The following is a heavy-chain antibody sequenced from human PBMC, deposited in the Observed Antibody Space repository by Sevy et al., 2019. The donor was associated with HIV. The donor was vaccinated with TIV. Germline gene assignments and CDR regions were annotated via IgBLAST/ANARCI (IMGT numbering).Heavy chain of an antibody. J-gene: IGHJ4*02. CDR1: GYTFTGYY. D-gene: IGHD6-19*01. Sequence: ASVKVSCKTSGYTFTGYYLHWLRQAPGQGLEWMGWINPNSGDTNYTQKFQGRVTMTRDTSIMTAYMELSRLRSDDTAVYYCARTFSGGWYVLYYFDYWGQGTLVTVSS. CDR2: INPNSGDT. CDR3: ARTFSGGWYVLYYFDY. V-gene: IGHV1-2*02.